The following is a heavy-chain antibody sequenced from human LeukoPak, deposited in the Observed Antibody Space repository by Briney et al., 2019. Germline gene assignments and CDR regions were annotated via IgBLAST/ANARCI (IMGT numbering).Heavy chain of an antibody. Sequence: GGSLRLSCAASGFTFSSHWMHWVRQGPGKGLVWVSRINSDGSRTIYADSVKGRFTISRDSAKNTLYLQMNSLRAEETAVYYCAREVGDYYDSSGSFGYWGQGTLVTVSS. J-gene: IGHJ4*02. CDR3: AREVGDYYDSSGSFGY. V-gene: IGHV3-74*01. D-gene: IGHD3-22*01. CDR2: INSDGSRT. CDR1: GFTFSSHW.